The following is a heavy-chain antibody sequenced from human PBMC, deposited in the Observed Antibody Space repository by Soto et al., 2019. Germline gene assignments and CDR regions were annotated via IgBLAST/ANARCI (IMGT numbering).Heavy chain of an antibody. CDR1: GFTFSGYW. V-gene: IGHV3-7*02. CDR2: ISPDGSEE. J-gene: IGHJ4*02. D-gene: IGHD3-3*01. CDR3: ARNPLRFLEWLRFDY. Sequence: GGSLRLSCAASGFTFSGYWMTWVRQAPGKGLEGVANISPDGSEEYYVDSVKGRFTISRDNAKNSVYLQMNSLRGEDTALYYCARNPLRFLEWLRFDYWGQGTLVTVSS.